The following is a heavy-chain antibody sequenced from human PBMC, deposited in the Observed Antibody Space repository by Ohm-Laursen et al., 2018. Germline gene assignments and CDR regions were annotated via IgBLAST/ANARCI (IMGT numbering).Heavy chain of an antibody. Sequence: TLSLTCAVYGGSFSGYYWSWIRQPPGKGLEWIGTIYHSGSTYYNPSLKSRVTISVDTSKNQFSLKLSSVTAADTALYYCARVTPVHGGYYYYYYYGMDVWGQGTTVTVSS. CDR1: GGSFSGYY. CDR2: IYHSGST. CDR3: ARVTPVHGGYYYYYYYGMDV. D-gene: IGHD3-22*01. V-gene: IGHV4-34*01. J-gene: IGHJ6*02.